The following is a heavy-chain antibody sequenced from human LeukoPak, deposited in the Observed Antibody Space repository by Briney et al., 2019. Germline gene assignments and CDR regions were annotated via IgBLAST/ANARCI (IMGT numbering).Heavy chain of an antibody. J-gene: IGHJ4*02. CDR1: GGSFSGYY. CDR3: ARRRTYYYDSSGYYLDY. Sequence: PSETLSLTCAVYGGSFSGYYWSWIRQPPGKGLEWIGEINHSGSTNYNPSLKSRVTISVDTSKNQFSLKLSSVTAADTAVYYCARRRTYYYDSSGYYLDYWGQGTLVTVSS. D-gene: IGHD3-22*01. V-gene: IGHV4-34*01. CDR2: INHSGST.